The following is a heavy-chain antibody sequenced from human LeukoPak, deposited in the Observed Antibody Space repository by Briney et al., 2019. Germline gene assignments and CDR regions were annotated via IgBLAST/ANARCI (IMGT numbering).Heavy chain of an antibody. V-gene: IGHV3-53*01. D-gene: IGHD5-18*01. CDR1: GFTVSSNY. CDR3: ASYVVDTAMAEDY. CDR2: IYSGGST. J-gene: IGHJ4*02. Sequence: GGSLTLSCAASGFTVSSNYMSCVRQAPGKGLEWVSVIYSGGSTYYADSVKGRFTISRDDSKNTLYLQMNSLRAEDTAVYYCASYVVDTAMAEDYWGQGTLVTVSS.